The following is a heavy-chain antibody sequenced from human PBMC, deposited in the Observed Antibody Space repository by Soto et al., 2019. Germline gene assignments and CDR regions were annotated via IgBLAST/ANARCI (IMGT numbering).Heavy chain of an antibody. J-gene: IGHJ4*02. CDR3: VRGEGGWETY. CDR1: GFTFSSYR. Sequence: PGGSLRLSCAASGFTFSSYRMHWVRRAPGKGMVWVSSINSDGSSTTYADSVKGRFTISRDNDKNTLYLQMNSLRAEDMSVYYCVRGEGGWETYWGQGTLVTVSS. D-gene: IGHD6-19*01. V-gene: IGHV3-74*01. CDR2: INSDGSST.